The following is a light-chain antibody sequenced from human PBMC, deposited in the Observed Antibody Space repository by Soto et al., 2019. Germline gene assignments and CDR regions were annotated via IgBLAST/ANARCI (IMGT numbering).Light chain of an antibody. J-gene: IGKJ3*01. CDR2: GAS. CDR3: QQYHNWPPFA. CDR1: QSVSSS. V-gene: IGKV3-15*01. Sequence: EIVMTQSPATLSVSPGERATLSCRASQSVSSSLAWYQQKPGQAPRLLIYGASTRATGIPARVSGNGSGTEFTLTISSLQSEDFAVYYCQQYHNWPPFAFGPGSKVDIK.